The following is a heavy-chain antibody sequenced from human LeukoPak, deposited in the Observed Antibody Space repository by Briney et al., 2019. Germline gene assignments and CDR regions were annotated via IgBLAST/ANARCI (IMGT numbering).Heavy chain of an antibody. CDR3: ARDLRSAFDY. D-gene: IGHD1-26*01. CDR2: VNRDGSYT. V-gene: IGHV3-74*01. J-gene: IGHJ4*02. CDR1: GVIFNSYW. Sequence: PGGSLRLSCAASGVIFNSYWMHWVRQAPGKGLVWVSGVNRDGSYTNYADAVKGRFTISRDNAENTLYLQMNSLRAEDTAVYYCARDLRSAFDYWGQGTLATVSS.